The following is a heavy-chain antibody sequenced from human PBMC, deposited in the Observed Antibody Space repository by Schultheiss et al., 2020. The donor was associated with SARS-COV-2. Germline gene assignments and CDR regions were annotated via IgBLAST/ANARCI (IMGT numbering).Heavy chain of an antibody. CDR3: ARDRGCSGGSCYDGMDV. CDR1: GFTFSDYY. Sequence: GESLKISCAASGFTFSDYYMSWIRQAPGKGLEWVSYISSSSSYTNYADSVKGRFTISRDNAKNSLYLQMNSLRAEDTAVYYCARDRGCSGGSCYDGMDVWGQGTTVTVSS. J-gene: IGHJ6*02. V-gene: IGHV3-11*06. D-gene: IGHD2-15*01. CDR2: ISSSSSYT.